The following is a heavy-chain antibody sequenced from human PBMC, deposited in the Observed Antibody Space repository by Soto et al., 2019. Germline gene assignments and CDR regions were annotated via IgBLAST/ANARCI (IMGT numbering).Heavy chain of an antibody. CDR2: ISYDGSNK. V-gene: IGHV3-30*18. D-gene: IGHD3-16*01. CDR1: GFTFSSYG. CDR3: AKPIPHLRGTLFDY. Sequence: GGSLRLSCAASGFTFSSYGMHWVRQAPGKGLEWVAVISYDGSNKYYADSVKGRFTISRDNSKNTLYLQMNSLRAEDTAVYYCAKPIPHLRGTLFDYWGQGTLVTVSS. J-gene: IGHJ4*02.